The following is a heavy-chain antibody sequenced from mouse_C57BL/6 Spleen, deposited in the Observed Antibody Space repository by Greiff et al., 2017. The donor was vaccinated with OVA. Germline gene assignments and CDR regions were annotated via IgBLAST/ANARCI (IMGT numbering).Heavy chain of an antibody. CDR3: TRSVGQGY. V-gene: IGHV1-15*01. D-gene: IGHD3-3*01. CDR2: IDPETGGT. J-gene: IGHJ2*01. Sequence: VKLMESGAELVRPGASVTLSCKASGYTFTDYEMHWVKQTPVHGLEWIGAIDPETGGTAYNQKFKGKAILTADKSSSTAYMELRSLTSEDSAVYYCTRSVGQGYWGQGTTLTVSS. CDR1: GYTFTDYE.